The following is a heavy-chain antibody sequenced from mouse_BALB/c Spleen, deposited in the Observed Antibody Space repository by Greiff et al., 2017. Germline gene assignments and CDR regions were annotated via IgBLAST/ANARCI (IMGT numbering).Heavy chain of an antibody. CDR3: ARHEDYGYDWYFDV. Sequence: EVKLVESGGGLVKPGGSLKLSCAASGFTFSDYYMYWVRQTPEKRLEWVATISDGGSTYYPDTVKGRFTISRDNAKNTLYLQMSSLKSEDTALYYCARHEDYGYDWYFDVWGAGTTVTVSS. CDR2: ISDGGST. V-gene: IGHV5-4*02. D-gene: IGHD2-2*01. J-gene: IGHJ1*01. CDR1: GFTFSDYY.